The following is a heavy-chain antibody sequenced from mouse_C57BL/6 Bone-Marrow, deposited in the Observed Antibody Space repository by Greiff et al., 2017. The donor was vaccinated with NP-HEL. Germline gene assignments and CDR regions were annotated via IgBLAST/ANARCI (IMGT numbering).Heavy chain of an antibody. CDR3: ASRTSWFAY. J-gene: IGHJ3*01. Sequence: VKLQQSGAELARPGASVKLSCKASGYTFTSYGISWVKQRTGQGLEWIGEIYPRSGNTYYNEKFKGKATLTADKSSSTAYMELRSLTSEDSAVYFCASRTSWFAYWGQGTLVTVSA. CDR2: IYPRSGNT. V-gene: IGHV1-81*01. CDR1: GYTFTSYG.